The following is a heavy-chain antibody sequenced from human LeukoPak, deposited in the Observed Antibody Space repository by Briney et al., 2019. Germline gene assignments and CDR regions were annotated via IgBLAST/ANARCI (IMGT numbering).Heavy chain of an antibody. D-gene: IGHD3-10*01. Sequence: GRSLRLSCAASGFTFSSYGMRWVRQAPGKGLEWVAVISYDGSNKYYADSVKGRFTISRDNSKNTLYLQMNSLRAEDTAVYYCVKVITMVRGVIKNYYGMDVWGKGTTVTVSS. CDR1: GFTFSSYG. CDR3: VKVITMVRGVIKNYYGMDV. CDR2: ISYDGSNK. J-gene: IGHJ6*04. V-gene: IGHV3-30*18.